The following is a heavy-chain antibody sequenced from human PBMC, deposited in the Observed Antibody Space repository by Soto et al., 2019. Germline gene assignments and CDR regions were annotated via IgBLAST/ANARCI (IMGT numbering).Heavy chain of an antibody. CDR3: ARHTKWLSTYYFDY. D-gene: IGHD3-22*01. CDR1: GGSISSYY. Sequence: ETLSLTCTVSGGSISSYYWSWIRQPPGKGLEWIGYIYYSGSTNYNPSLKSRVTISVDTSKNQFSLKLSSVTAADTAVYYCARHTKWLSTYYFDYWGQGTLVTVSS. J-gene: IGHJ4*02. CDR2: IYYSGST. V-gene: IGHV4-59*08.